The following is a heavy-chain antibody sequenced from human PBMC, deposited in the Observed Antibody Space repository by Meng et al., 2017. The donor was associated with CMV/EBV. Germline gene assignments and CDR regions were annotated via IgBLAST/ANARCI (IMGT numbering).Heavy chain of an antibody. V-gene: IGHV4-31*02. CDR2: IYYSGRT. CDR1: SISSGGYY. CDR3: ARDRGCSGGSCPSGWFDP. D-gene: IGHD2-15*01. Sequence: SISSGGYYWSWIRRHPGKGLEWIGYIYYSGRTYYNPALKSRVTISVDTSKNQFSLKLSSVTAADTAVYYCARDRGCSGGSCPSGWFDPWGQGTLVTVSS. J-gene: IGHJ5*02.